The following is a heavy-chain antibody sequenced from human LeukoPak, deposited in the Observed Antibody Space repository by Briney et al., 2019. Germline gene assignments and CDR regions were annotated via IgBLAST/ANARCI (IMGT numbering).Heavy chain of an antibody. CDR3: AKVGGGFDY. CDR1: GFTFSSYG. V-gene: IGHV3-30*18. CDR2: ISYDGSNK. J-gene: IGHJ4*02. Sequence: PGGSLRVSCAASGFTFSSYGMHWVRQAPGKGLEWVAVISYDGSNKYYADSVKGRFTISRDNSKNTLYLQMNSLRAEDTAVYYCAKVGGGFDYWGQGTLVTVSS. D-gene: IGHD3-10*01.